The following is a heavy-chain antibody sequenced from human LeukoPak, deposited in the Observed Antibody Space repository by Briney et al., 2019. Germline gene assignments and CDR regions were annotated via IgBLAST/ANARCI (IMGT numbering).Heavy chain of an antibody. D-gene: IGHD2-15*01. CDR1: GGTFSSYA. J-gene: IGHJ4*02. V-gene: IGHV1-69*01. CDR2: IIPIFGTA. Sequence: ASVKVSCKASGGTFSSYAISWVRQAPGQGLEWMGGIIPIFGTANYAQKFQGRVTITADEYTSTAYMELSSLRSEDTAVYYCASGYCSGGSCYSFERYFDYWGQGTLVTVSS. CDR3: ASGYCSGGSCYSFERYFDY.